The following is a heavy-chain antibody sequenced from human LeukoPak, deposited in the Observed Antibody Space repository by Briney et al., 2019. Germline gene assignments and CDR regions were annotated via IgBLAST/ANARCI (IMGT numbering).Heavy chain of an antibody. J-gene: IGHJ4*02. CDR2: IGQDGTDK. CDR1: GFMFSDYF. CDR3: AKSGGFFDT. V-gene: IGHV3-7*01. D-gene: IGHD1-26*01. Sequence: GGSLRLSCAASGFMFSDYFMSWVRQAPGKGLEWVANIGQDGTDKYYVDSVVGRFTISRDNAQNLLYLRMNSLRAEDTGVYFCAKSGGFFDTWGQGTMVTVSS.